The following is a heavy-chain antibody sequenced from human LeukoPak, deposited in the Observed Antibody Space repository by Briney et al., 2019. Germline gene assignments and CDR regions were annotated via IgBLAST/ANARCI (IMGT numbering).Heavy chain of an antibody. D-gene: IGHD6-13*01. CDR2: IYYSGST. J-gene: IGHJ4*02. V-gene: IGHV4-39*01. CDR1: GGSISSYY. Sequence: PSETLSLTRTVSGGSISSYYWSWIRQPPGKGLEWIGSIYYSGSTYYNPSLKSRVTISVDTSKNQFSLKLSSVTAADTAVYYCARPGLGVAAAENDYWGQGTLVTVSS. CDR3: ARPGLGVAAAENDY.